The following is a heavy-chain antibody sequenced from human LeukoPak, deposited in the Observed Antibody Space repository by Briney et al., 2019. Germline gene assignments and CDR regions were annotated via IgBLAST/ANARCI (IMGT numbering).Heavy chain of an antibody. J-gene: IGHJ4*02. CDR1: GYSFSSYW. D-gene: IGHD1-26*01. CDR3: ARVARDGATTFDC. CDR2: IYPGDSDT. Sequence: GESLKISCKGSGYSFSSYWIGWVRQMPGKGLEWMGIIYPGDSDTRDSPSFQGQVTISADKSVSTAYLQWSNLKASDIAMCYCARVARDGATTFDCWGQGTLVTVSS. V-gene: IGHV5-51*01.